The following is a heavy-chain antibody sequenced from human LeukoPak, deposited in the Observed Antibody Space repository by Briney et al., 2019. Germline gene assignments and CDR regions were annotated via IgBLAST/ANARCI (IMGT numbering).Heavy chain of an antibody. CDR1: GFTFSSYD. CDR3: AKDALISFRGAWSQSDY. Sequence: GGSLRLSCAASGFTFSSYDMHWVRQTPGEGLEWVAVISYGGSNKYYADSVKGRSIISRDNSKNTLYLQMNSLRAEDTAVYYCAKDALISFRGAWSQSDYWGQGTLVTVSS. J-gene: IGHJ4*02. V-gene: IGHV3-30-3*02. CDR2: ISYGGSNK. D-gene: IGHD3-16*02.